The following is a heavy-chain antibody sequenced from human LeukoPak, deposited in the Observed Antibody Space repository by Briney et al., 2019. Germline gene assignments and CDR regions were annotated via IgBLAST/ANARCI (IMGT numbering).Heavy chain of an antibody. J-gene: IGHJ2*01. CDR2: INHDGRET. D-gene: IGHD6-13*01. V-gene: IGHV3-7*01. CDR3: AKGYIIAGCQWYLDL. CDR1: GFNFRYFW. Sequence: GGSLRLSCLGSGFNFRYFWMSWVRQAPGKGLEWVANINHDGRETYYADSVKGRFIISRDNAKDSLYLQMNSLRAEDAAVYYCAKGYIIAGCQWYLDLWGRGTLVGVSS.